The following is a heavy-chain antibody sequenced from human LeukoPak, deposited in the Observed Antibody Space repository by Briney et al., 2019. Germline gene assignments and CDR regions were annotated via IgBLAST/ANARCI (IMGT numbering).Heavy chain of an antibody. V-gene: IGHV3-11*05. D-gene: IGHD4-17*01. CDR1: GFTFSSYA. CDR2: VGRSSFYT. Sequence: PGGSLRLSCAASGFTFSSYAMSWVRQAPGKGLEWVSNVGRSSFYTNYADSLKGRFTISRDNAKNSLYLQMNSLRAEDTAVYYCARGATVTSLSPDYWGQGTLVTVSS. CDR3: ARGATVTSLSPDY. J-gene: IGHJ4*02.